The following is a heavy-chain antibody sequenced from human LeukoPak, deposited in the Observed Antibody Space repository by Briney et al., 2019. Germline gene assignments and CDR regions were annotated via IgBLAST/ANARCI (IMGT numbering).Heavy chain of an antibody. Sequence: SETLSLTCTVSGGSISSSSYYWGWIRQPPGKGLERIGSIYYSGTTYYNPSLKSRVTISVDTSKNQFSLKLSSVTAADTAVYYCARHGPIGSTWYKEMFDYWGQGTLVTVSS. D-gene: IGHD6-13*01. V-gene: IGHV4-39*01. CDR2: IYYSGTT. J-gene: IGHJ4*02. CDR1: GGSISSSSYY. CDR3: ARHGPIGSTWYKEMFDY.